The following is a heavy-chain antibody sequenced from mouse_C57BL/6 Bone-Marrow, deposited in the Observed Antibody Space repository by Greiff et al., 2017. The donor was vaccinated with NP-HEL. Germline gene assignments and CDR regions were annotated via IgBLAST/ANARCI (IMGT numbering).Heavy chain of an antibody. CDR1: GFTFSSYG. CDR2: ISSGGSYT. Sequence: DVMLVESGGDLVKPGGSLKLSCAASGFTFSSYGMSWVRQTPDKRLEWVATISSGGSYTYYPDSVKGRFTISRDNAKNTLYLQMSSLKSEDTAMYYFARQEIYYYGSSPWFAYWGQGTLVTVSA. D-gene: IGHD1-1*01. J-gene: IGHJ3*01. CDR3: ARQEIYYYGSSPWFAY. V-gene: IGHV5-6*02.